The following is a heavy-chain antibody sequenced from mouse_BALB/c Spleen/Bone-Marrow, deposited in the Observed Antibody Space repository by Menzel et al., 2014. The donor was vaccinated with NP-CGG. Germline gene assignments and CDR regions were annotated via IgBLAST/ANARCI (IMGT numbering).Heavy chain of an antibody. V-gene: IGHV5-6-5*01. CDR1: GFTFSSYA. CDR3: ARWYYGSGFAY. J-gene: IGHJ3*01. Sequence: EVKLQESGGGLVKPGGSLKLSCAASGFTFSSYAMSWVRQTPGKRLEWVASISSGGSTYYPDSVKGRFTISRDNARNILYLQMSSLRSEDTAMYYCARWYYGSGFAYWGQGTLVTVSA. D-gene: IGHD1-1*01. CDR2: ISSGGST.